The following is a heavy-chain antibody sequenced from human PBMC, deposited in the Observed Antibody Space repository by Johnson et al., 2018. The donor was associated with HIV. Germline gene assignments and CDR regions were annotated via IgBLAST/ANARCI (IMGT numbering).Heavy chain of an antibody. J-gene: IGHJ3*02. CDR3: ASSITMIVVVTGGAFDI. Sequence: QEQLVESGGGVVQPGRSLRLSCAASGFTFNTYAMHWVRQAPGKGLEWVALISYDGIEKYYADSVKGRFTISRDNSKNTLYLEMNSLRAEDTAVYYCASSITMIVVVTGGAFDIWGQGTMVTVSS. CDR1: GFTFNTYA. V-gene: IGHV3-30*03. D-gene: IGHD3-22*01. CDR2: ISYDGIEK.